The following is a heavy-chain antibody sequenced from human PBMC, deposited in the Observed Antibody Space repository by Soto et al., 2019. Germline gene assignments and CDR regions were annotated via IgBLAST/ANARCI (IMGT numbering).Heavy chain of an antibody. CDR1: GYTFPSYG. D-gene: IGHD1-20*01. J-gene: IGHJ4*02. CDR3: SRVSYLGYFDY. V-gene: IGHV1-18*04. CDR2: ISAYNGNT. Sequence: QVQLVKSGAEVKQPGSSVKVSCKASGYTFPSYGISWVRQGPGKGLEWMGWISAYNGNTNYAQKLQGGVTMTTETSRSKAYMDLRSRRSDDTAVYYCSRVSYLGYFDYWGQGTLVTDSS.